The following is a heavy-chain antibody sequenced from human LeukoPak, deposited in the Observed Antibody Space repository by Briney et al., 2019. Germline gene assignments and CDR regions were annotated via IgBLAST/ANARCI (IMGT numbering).Heavy chain of an antibody. D-gene: IGHD3-22*01. CDR3: AGSGGYDSSGYSGHYFDY. Sequence: KPSETLSLTCAVYGGSFSGYYWSWIRQPPGKGLEWIGEINHSGSTNYNPSLKSRVTISVDTSKNQFSLKLSSVTAADTAVYYCAGSGGYDSSGYSGHYFDYWGQGTLVTVSS. J-gene: IGHJ4*02. CDR1: GGSFSGYY. V-gene: IGHV4-34*01. CDR2: INHSGST.